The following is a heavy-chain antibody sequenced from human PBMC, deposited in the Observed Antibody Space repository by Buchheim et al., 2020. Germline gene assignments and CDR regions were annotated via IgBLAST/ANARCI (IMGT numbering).Heavy chain of an antibody. V-gene: IGHV1-69*02. CDR3: ARLTYYYGSGSYFWFDP. D-gene: IGHD3-10*01. CDR1: GGTFSSYT. J-gene: IGHJ5*02. Sequence: QVQLVQSGAEVKKPGSSVKVSCKASGGTFSSYTISWVRQAPGQGLEWTGRIIPILGIANYAQKFQGRVTITADKSTSTAYMELSSLRSEDTAVYYCARLTYYYGSGSYFWFDPWGQGTL. CDR2: IIPILGIA.